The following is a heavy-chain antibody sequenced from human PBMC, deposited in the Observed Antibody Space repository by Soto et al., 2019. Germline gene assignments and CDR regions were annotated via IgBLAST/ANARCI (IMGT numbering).Heavy chain of an antibody. V-gene: IGHV3-7*03. CDR3: TRETGGSYGDY. CDR1: GFTFSNYW. J-gene: IGHJ4*02. D-gene: IGHD1-26*01. CDR2: IKQDGSEK. Sequence: EVQLVESGGGLVQPGGSLRLSCAASGFTFSNYWMSWVRQAPGKGLEWVANIKQDGSEKYYVASVKGRLTISRDNAKNSLSLQMNSLRAEDTALYYCTRETGGSYGDYWGQGTLVTVSS.